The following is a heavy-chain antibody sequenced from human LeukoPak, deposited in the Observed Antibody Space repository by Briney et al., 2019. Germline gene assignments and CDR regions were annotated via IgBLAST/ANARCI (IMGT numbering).Heavy chain of an antibody. CDR3: GRQAAAGAGGDY. Sequence: PSETLSLTCTVPRGSISGSSYFWGWIRQPPGNGLGWIGSNYYSGRTYYNPSLKSRVTISVDMSKNQFSLKLNSVTAADTAVYYCGRQAAAGAGGDYWDQGTLVTVSS. CDR2: NYYSGRT. J-gene: IGHJ4*02. CDR1: RGSISGSSYF. D-gene: IGHD6-13*01. V-gene: IGHV4-39*01.